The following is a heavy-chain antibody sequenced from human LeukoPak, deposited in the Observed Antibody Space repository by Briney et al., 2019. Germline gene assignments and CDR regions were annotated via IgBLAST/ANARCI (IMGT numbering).Heavy chain of an antibody. CDR1: GGSFSGYY. Sequence: SETLSLICAVYGGSFSGYYWRWIRQPPGKGLEWIGEINHSGSTNYNPSLKSRVTISVDTSKNQFSLKLSSVTAADTAVYYCARGQRRWLQLLFDYWGQGTLVTVSS. D-gene: IGHD5-12*01. J-gene: IGHJ4*02. CDR2: INHSGST. V-gene: IGHV4-34*01. CDR3: ARGQRRWLQLLFDY.